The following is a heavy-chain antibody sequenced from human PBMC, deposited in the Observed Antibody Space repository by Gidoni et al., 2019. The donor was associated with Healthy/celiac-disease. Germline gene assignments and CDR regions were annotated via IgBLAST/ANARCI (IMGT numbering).Heavy chain of an antibody. J-gene: IGHJ5*02. D-gene: IGHD3-10*01. V-gene: IGHV4-34*01. Sequence: QVQLQQWGAGLLKPSETLSLTCAVYGGSFSGYYWSWIRQPPGKGLEWIGEINPGGSTNYNPSLKSRVTISVDTSKNQFSLKLSSVTAADTAVYYCAGGRYYGAGSGIPPRGFDPWGQGTLVTVSS. CDR3: AGGRYYGAGSGIPPRGFDP. CDR2: INPGGST. CDR1: GGSFSGYY.